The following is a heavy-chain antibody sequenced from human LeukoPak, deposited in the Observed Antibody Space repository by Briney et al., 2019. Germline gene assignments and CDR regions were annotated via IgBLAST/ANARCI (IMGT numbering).Heavy chain of an antibody. Sequence: VQPGGSLRLSCAASGFTFSDYWMSWVRQAPGKGLEWVANIKEDGSEKYYTDSVKGRFTISRDNAKNSVYLQMNSLRAEDTAVYYCARDFAVTTDWGQGTLVTVSS. V-gene: IGHV3-7*05. CDR1: GFTFSDYW. CDR2: IKEDGSEK. J-gene: IGHJ4*02. D-gene: IGHD4-17*01. CDR3: ARDFAVTTD.